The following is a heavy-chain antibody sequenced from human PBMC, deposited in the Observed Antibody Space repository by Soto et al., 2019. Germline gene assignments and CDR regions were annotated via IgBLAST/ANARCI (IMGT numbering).Heavy chain of an antibody. CDR3: TRLIYDSRLNYCYFDL. J-gene: IGHJ4*02. CDR2: VFHSGDT. D-gene: IGHD3-22*01. Sequence: QVHLQESGPGLVKPSGTLSLTCVVSGGSISGRNWWSWVRQAPGKGLEWIGEVFHSGDTTYSPSRRRRGTRSVDKSKNQVSLNLNSVTAADTAVYYCTRLIYDSRLNYCYFDLWGQGALVTVSS. V-gene: IGHV4-4*02. CDR1: GGSISGRNW.